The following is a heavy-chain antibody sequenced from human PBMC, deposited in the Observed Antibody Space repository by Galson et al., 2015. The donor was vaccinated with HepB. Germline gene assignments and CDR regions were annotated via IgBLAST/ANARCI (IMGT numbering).Heavy chain of an antibody. CDR2: ISAYNGNT. Sequence: SVKVSCKASGYTFTSYGISWVRQAPGQGLKWMGWISAYNGNTNYAQKLQGRVTMTTDTSTSTAYMELRSLRSDDTAVYYCARDAKQWLVLRQIPFDYWGQGTLVTVSS. J-gene: IGHJ4*02. D-gene: IGHD6-19*01. V-gene: IGHV1-18*01. CDR3: ARDAKQWLVLRQIPFDY. CDR1: GYTFTSYG.